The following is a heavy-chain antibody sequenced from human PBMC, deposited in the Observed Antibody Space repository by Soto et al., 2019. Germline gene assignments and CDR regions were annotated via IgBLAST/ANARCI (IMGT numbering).Heavy chain of an antibody. J-gene: IGHJ4*02. Sequence: ASVKVSCKASGYTFTSYAVHWVRQAPGQRLEWMGWINAGKGNTKYSQKFQGRVTITRDTSASTAYMELSSLRSEDTAVYSWARGSGYYYWVDYWGQGTLVTVSS. D-gene: IGHD3-22*01. CDR3: ARGSGYYYWVDY. V-gene: IGHV1-3*01. CDR2: INAGKGNT. CDR1: GYTFTSYA.